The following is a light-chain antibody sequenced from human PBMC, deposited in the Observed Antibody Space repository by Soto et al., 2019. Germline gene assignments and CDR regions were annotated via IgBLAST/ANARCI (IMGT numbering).Light chain of an antibody. CDR2: AAS. Sequence: DIQMTQSPCSLSASVGDRVTITCRASQSISNYLNWYQQKPGKAPKFLIYAASSLQSGVPSRFSGSGSGTDFTLTISSLQREDFATYFCQQSYSSSWTFGQGTKVDIK. J-gene: IGKJ1*01. V-gene: IGKV1-39*01. CDR1: QSISNY. CDR3: QQSYSSSWT.